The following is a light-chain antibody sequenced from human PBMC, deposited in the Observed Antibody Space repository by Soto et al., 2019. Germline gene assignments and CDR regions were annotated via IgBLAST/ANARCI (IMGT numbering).Light chain of an antibody. V-gene: IGLV1-40*01. CDR3: QSYDSSLSGFAV. J-gene: IGLJ7*01. CDR1: SSNIGAGYD. CDR2: GNS. Sequence: QSGLTQPPSVSGAPGQRVTISCTGSSSNIGAGYDVHWYQQLPGTAPKLLIYGNSNRPSGVPDRFSGSKSGTSASLAITGLQAEDEADYYCQSYDSSLSGFAVFGGGTQLTVL.